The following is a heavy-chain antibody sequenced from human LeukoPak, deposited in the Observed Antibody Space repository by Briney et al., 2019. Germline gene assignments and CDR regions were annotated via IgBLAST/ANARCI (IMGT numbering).Heavy chain of an antibody. CDR2: ISESGGDT. V-gene: IGHV3-23*01. Sequence: GGSLRLSCTASGFAFSNFGMTWVRQTPGKGLEWVSEISESGGDTYYADSVKGRFTISRDNSKNTLYLQMNSLKASDTAMYFCARSGNLLPGDTFDYWGQGTLVTVSS. D-gene: IGHD2-15*01. CDR3: ARSGNLLPGDTFDY. J-gene: IGHJ4*02. CDR1: GFAFSNFG.